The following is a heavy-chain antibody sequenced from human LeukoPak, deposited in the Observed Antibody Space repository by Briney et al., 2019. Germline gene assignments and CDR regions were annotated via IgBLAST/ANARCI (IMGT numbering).Heavy chain of an antibody. D-gene: IGHD6-19*01. V-gene: IGHV3-48*03. CDR3: ARDTDQVFYAGFSSRWYDY. J-gene: IGHJ4*02. Sequence: PGGSLRLSCAASGFNLRSYEMNWVRQAPGKGLEWVSYISSSGSTIYYADSVKGRFTISRDNAKNSLYLQMNSLRAEDTAVYYCARDTDQVFYAGFSSRWYDYWGQGTLVTVSS. CDR1: GFNLRSYE. CDR2: ISSSGSTI.